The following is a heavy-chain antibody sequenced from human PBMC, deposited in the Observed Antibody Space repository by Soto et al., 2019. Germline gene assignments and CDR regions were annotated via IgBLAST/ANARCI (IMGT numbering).Heavy chain of an antibody. CDR1: GCSISSGDYY. V-gene: IGHV4-30-4*01. CDR3: ARDRVSRDFWSGPQTHYYYYGMDV. CDR2: IYYSGST. D-gene: IGHD3-3*01. Sequence: PSETLSLTCTVSGCSISSGDYYLSWIRQPPGKGLEWIGYIYYSGSTYYNPSLKSRVTISVDTSKNQFSLKLSSVTAADTAVYYCARDRVSRDFWSGPQTHYYYYGMDVWGQGTTVTVSS. J-gene: IGHJ6*02.